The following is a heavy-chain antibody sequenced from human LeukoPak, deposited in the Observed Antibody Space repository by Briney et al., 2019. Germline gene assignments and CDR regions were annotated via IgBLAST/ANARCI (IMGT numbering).Heavy chain of an antibody. CDR2: IGIRGDT. J-gene: IGHJ4*02. CDR3: ARGGIQVSGIDEFDY. D-gene: IGHD6-19*01. CDR1: GFTFIDYD. Sequence: GGSLRLFCAASGFTFIDYDMHWVRQGIGKGQEWVSAIGIRGDTHYSGSVKGRFTISRENAESSLYLQMNSLRAEDTAVYYCARGGIQVSGIDEFDYWGQGTLVTVSS. V-gene: IGHV3-13*01.